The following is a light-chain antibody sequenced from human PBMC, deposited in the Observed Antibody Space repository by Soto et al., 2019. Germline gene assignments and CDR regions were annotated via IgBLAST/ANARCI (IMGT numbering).Light chain of an antibody. CDR2: RTS. J-gene: IGKJ1*01. Sequence: EVVLTQSPGTLSLSPGERATLSCRASESVSSSFLTWYQQKPGQAPRLLIYRTSNRVTGIPDRFSGSGSGTDFTLAISSLQPEDSATYYCLQDINYPWTFGQGTRWIS. CDR1: ESVSSSF. V-gene: IGKV3D-7*01. CDR3: LQDINYPWT.